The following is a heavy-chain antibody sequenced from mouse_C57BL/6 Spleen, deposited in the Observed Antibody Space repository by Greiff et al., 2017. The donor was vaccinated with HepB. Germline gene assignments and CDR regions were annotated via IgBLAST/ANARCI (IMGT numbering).Heavy chain of an antibody. D-gene: IGHD1-1*01. Sequence: DVQLVESGPGLVKPSQSLSLTCSVTGYSITSGYYWNWIRQFPGNKLEWMGYISYDGSNNYNPSLKNRISITRDTSKNQFFLKLNSVTTEDTATYYCARRDYYGWYFDYWGQGTTLTVSS. CDR3: ARRDYYGWYFDY. CDR2: ISYDGSN. CDR1: GYSITSGYY. V-gene: IGHV3-6*01. J-gene: IGHJ2*01.